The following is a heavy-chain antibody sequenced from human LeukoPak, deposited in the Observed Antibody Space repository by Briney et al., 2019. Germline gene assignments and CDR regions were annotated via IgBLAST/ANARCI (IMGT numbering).Heavy chain of an antibody. CDR2: INSYSTNI. CDR3: ARGPYTDY. Sequence: GGSLRLSCAASGFTFSTYSMNWVRQAPGKGLEWVSSINSYSTNIYYADSVNGQFTISRDNAKNSLYLQMNSLRAEDTALYYCARGPYTDYWGQGTLVTVSS. V-gene: IGHV3-21*01. J-gene: IGHJ4*02. CDR1: GFTFSTYS. D-gene: IGHD2-2*02.